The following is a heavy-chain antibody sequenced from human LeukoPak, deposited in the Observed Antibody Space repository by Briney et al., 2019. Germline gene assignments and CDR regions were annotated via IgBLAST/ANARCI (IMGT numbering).Heavy chain of an antibody. D-gene: IGHD3-10*01. V-gene: IGHV3-30*18. J-gene: IGHJ6*02. CDR3: AKALTYYYGSGSSYGMDV. Sequence: GSLRLSCAASGFTFSSYGMHWVRQAPGKGLEWVAVISYDGSNKYYADSVKGRFTISRDNSKNTLYLQMNSLRAEDTAVYYCAKALTYYYGSGSSYGMDVWGQGTTVTVSS. CDR2: ISYDGSNK. CDR1: GFTFSSYG.